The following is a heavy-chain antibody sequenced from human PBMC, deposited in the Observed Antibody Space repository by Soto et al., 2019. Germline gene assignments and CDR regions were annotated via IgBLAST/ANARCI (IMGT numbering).Heavy chain of an antibody. V-gene: IGHV1-2*04. Sequence: ASVKVSCKASGYTFTGYCMHWVRQAPGQGLEWMGWINPNSGGTNYAQKFQGWVTMTRDTSISTAYMELSRLRSDDTAVYYCARTIAAAGSFWFDPWGQGTLVTVSS. CDR2: INPNSGGT. CDR1: GYTFTGYC. CDR3: ARTIAAAGSFWFDP. J-gene: IGHJ5*02. D-gene: IGHD6-13*01.